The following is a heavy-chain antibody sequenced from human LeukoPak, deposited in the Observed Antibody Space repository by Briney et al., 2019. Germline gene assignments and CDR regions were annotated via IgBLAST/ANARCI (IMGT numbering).Heavy chain of an antibody. D-gene: IGHD3-22*01. V-gene: IGHV4-59*08. CDR1: GGSFSGYY. CDR3: AGTYYYDSSGYYDPPKFDY. J-gene: IGHJ4*02. CDR2: IYYSGST. Sequence: SETLSLTCAVYGGSFSGYYWSWIRQPPGKGLEWIGYIYYSGSTNYNPSLKSRVTISVDTSKNQFSLKLSSVTAADTAVYYCAGTYYYDSSGYYDPPKFDYWGQGTLVTVSS.